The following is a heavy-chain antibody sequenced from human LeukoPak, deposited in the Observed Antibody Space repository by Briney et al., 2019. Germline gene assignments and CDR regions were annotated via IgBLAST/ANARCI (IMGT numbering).Heavy chain of an antibody. D-gene: IGHD4-23*01. V-gene: IGHV1-2*02. CDR2: INPNSGGT. CDR1: GYTFTSYD. J-gene: IGHJ4*02. Sequence: ASVKVSCKASGYTFTSYDINWVRQATGQGLEWMGWINPNSGGTNYAQKFQGRVTMTRDTSIITAYMELSRLRSDDTAVYYCARDDYGGNSYDYWGQGTLVTVSS. CDR3: ARDDYGGNSYDY.